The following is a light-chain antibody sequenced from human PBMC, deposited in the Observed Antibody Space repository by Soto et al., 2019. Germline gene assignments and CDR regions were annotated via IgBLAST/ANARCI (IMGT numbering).Light chain of an antibody. V-gene: IGKV1-6*01. CDR1: QGIRSA. J-gene: IGKJ1*01. Sequence: AIQVTQSPSSMSASVGDRVNITCRTSQGIRSALGWYQQKPGKVPKLLIYAASTLQSGVPSRFSGSGSGRDFNLTISRLQTEDFATYECLLEYAYFWAFGQGTKVDIK. CDR2: AAS. CDR3: LLEYAYFWA.